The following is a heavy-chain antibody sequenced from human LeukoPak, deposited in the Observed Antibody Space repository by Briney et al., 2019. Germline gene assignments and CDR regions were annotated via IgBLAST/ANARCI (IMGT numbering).Heavy chain of an antibody. D-gene: IGHD6-19*01. V-gene: IGHV3-30-3*01. CDR1: GFTFSSYA. J-gene: IGHJ4*02. Sequence: GGSLRLSCAASGFTFSSYAMHWVRQAPGKGLEWVAVISYDGSNKYYADSVKGRFTISRDNSKNTLYLQMNSLRAEDTAVYYCARDFAVAGTGYWGQGTLVTVSS. CDR2: ISYDGSNK. CDR3: ARDFAVAGTGY.